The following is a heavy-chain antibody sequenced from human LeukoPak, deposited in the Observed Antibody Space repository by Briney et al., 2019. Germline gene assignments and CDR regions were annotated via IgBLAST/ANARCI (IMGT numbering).Heavy chain of an antibody. CDR1: GFTFSSYS. CDR3: TRVLYSSGWYGDHY. Sequence: GGSLRLSCAASGFTFSSYSMNWVRQTPGKGLEWVSYISSSSSTIYYADSVKGRFTISRDNAKNSPYLQMNSLRAEDTAVYYCTRVLYSSGWYGDHYWGQGTLVTVSS. J-gene: IGHJ4*02. V-gene: IGHV3-48*01. D-gene: IGHD6-19*01. CDR2: ISSSSSTI.